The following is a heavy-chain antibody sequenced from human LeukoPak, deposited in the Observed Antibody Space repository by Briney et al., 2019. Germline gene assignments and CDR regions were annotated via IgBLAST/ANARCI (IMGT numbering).Heavy chain of an antibody. V-gene: IGHV1-2*02. CDR2: INPNSGGT. D-gene: IGHD6-13*01. CDR3: ARLYSSSWYRWFDP. Sequence: ASVKVSCKASGYTFTGYYMHWVRQAPGQGLEWMGWINPNSGGTNYAQKFQGRVTMTRDTSISTAYMELSRLRSDDTAVYYCARLYSSSWYRWFDPWGQGTLVTVSS. J-gene: IGHJ5*02. CDR1: GYTFTGYY.